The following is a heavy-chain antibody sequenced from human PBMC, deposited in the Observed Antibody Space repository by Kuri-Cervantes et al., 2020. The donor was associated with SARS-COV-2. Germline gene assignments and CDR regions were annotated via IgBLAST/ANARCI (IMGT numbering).Heavy chain of an antibody. CDR3: ARGLWGIQYYFDY. CDR1: GGSISSSSYY. CDR2: IYYSGST. V-gene: IGHV4-39*07. J-gene: IGHJ4*02. D-gene: IGHD7-27*01. Sequence: GSLRLSCTVSGGSISSSSYYWGWIRQPPGKGLEWIGSIYYSGSTYYNPSLKSRVTISVDTSKNQFSLKLSSVTAEDTAVYYCARGLWGIQYYFDYWGQGTLVTVSS.